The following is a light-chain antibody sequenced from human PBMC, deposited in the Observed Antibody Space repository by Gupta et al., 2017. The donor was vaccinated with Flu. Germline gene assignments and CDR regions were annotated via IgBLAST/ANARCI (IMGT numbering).Light chain of an antibody. CDR2: WAS. CDR1: QSVLYSSNNKNY. CDR3: QQDYSTSL. Sequence: DIVMTQSPDSLAVSLGERATINCKSSQSVLYSSNNKNYLAWYQQKPGQPPKLLIYWASTRESGVPDRFSGSGSGTDFTLTISSLQAEDVAVYYCQQDYSTSLFGGGTKVEIK. V-gene: IGKV4-1*01. J-gene: IGKJ4*01.